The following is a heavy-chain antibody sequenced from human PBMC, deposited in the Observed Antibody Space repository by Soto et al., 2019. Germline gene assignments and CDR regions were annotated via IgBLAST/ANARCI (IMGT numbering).Heavy chain of an antibody. J-gene: IGHJ4*02. CDR1: GFTFSNYA. CDR2: ISGSGGRS. D-gene: IGHD3-16*01. Sequence: EVQLLDSGGGLVQPAGSLRLSCAASGFTFSNYAMNWVRQGPGKGLEWVSGISGSGGRSYYADSVKGRFTISRDNSKSTLYLQMNSLRAEDTAVYYCAKAYFVWSSEQPYYFDYWGQGTLVTVSS. V-gene: IGHV3-23*01. CDR3: AKAYFVWSSEQPYYFDY.